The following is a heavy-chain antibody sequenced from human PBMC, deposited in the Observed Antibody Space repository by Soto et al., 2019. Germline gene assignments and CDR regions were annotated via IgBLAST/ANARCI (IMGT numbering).Heavy chain of an antibody. Sequence: QVQLQESGPGLVKPSGTLSLTCAVSGGSISSSNWWSWVRQPPGKVLEWIGKIYHSGSTNYNPSLKSRVTISVDKSKNQFSLKLSSVTAADTAVYDCARVYMVRGTIIRYFDYWGQGTLVTVSS. CDR1: GGSISSSNW. V-gene: IGHV4-4*02. CDR2: IYHSGST. CDR3: ARVYMVRGTIIRYFDY. D-gene: IGHD3-10*01. J-gene: IGHJ4*02.